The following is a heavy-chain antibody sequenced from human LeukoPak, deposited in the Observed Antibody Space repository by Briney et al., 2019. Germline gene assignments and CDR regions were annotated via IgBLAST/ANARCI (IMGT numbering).Heavy chain of an antibody. CDR3: VRDSSSTYFAY. Sequence: SETLSLTCTVSSGSISSGGYYWSWIRQHPGKGLEWIGYIYYSGSTYYNPSLKSRVTISVDTSKNQFSLKLSSVTAADTAVYYCVRDSSSTYFAYWGQGTLVTVSS. D-gene: IGHD2-2*01. CDR1: SGSISSGGYY. J-gene: IGHJ4*02. V-gene: IGHV4-31*03. CDR2: IYYSGST.